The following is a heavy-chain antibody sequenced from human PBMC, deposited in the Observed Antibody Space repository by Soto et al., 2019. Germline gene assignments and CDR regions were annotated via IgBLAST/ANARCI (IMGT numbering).Heavy chain of an antibody. V-gene: IGHV2-5*02. CDR1: GFSLSTNGVG. Sequence: QITLRESGPTLVKPTQTLTLTCTFSGFSLSTNGVGVGWIRQPPGKALEGLALIFWDNDKRHSPSLKSRLTITKDTSRNQVALTMANMDPVDTATYYCVHSRRLGHHSGGNYYFWDAWGQGTLVTVSS. CDR3: VHSRRLGHHSGGNYYFWDA. J-gene: IGHJ5*02. CDR2: IFWDNDK. D-gene: IGHD2-21*02.